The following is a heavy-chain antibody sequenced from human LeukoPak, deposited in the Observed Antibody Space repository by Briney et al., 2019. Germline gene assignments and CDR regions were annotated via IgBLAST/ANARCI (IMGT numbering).Heavy chain of an antibody. Sequence: SETLSLTCAVYGGSFSGYYWSWIRQPPGKGLEWIGEINHSGSTNYNPSLKSRVTISVDTSKNQFSLKLSSVTAADAAVYYCASSIAVAGKGDYYYYMDVWGKGTTVTISS. D-gene: IGHD6-19*01. CDR3: ASSIAVAGKGDYYYYMDV. CDR2: INHSGST. V-gene: IGHV4-34*01. J-gene: IGHJ6*03. CDR1: GGSFSGYY.